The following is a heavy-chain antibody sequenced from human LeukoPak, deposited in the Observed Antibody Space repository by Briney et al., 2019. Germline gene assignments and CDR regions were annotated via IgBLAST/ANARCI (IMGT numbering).Heavy chain of an antibody. CDR3: ARDGGYGDVF. Sequence: SETLSLTCAVYGGSFSGYYWSWIRQPPGKGLEWIGEINHSGSTNYNPSLKSRVTISVDTSKNQFSLKLSSVTAADTAVYYCARDGGYGDVFWGQGTLVTVSS. CDR2: INHSGST. D-gene: IGHD4-17*01. J-gene: IGHJ4*02. CDR1: GGSFSGYY. V-gene: IGHV4-34*01.